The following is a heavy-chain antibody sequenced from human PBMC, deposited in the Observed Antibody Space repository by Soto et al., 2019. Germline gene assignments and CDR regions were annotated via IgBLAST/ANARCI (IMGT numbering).Heavy chain of an antibody. CDR3: ARQVAIATTPGLYYYYGMDV. CDR2: IYPGDSDT. J-gene: IGHJ6*02. V-gene: IGHV5-51*01. Sequence: PGESLKISCKGSGYSFTSYWIGWVRQMPGKGLEGMGIIYPGDSDTRYSPSFQGQVTISADKSISTAYLQWSSLKASDTAIYYCARQVAIATTPGLYYYYGMDVWGQGTTVTVSS. D-gene: IGHD2-15*01. CDR1: GYSFTSYW.